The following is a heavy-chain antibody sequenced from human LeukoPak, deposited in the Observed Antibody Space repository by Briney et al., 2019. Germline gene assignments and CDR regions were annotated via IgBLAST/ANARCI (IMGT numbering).Heavy chain of an antibody. V-gene: IGHV3-7*01. CDR1: GFGFTNYW. D-gene: IGHD2-15*01. CDR3: VSQEVVPH. CDR2: VKEDGTTK. J-gene: IGHJ4*02. Sequence: PGGSLRLSCAASGFGFTNYWMSWIRQAPGKGLEWVANVKEDGTTKQCVDSVKGRFTISRDNAKNSLYLQMDSLRAEDTAVYYCVSQEVVPHWGQGTLVSVSS.